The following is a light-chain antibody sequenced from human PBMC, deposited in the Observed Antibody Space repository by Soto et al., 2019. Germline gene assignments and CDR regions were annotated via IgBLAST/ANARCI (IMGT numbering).Light chain of an antibody. Sequence: DIQMTQSTSTLSASVGARFTITGRASQTISSWLAWYQQKPGKAPKLLIYDVSTLESGVPSRFSGSGSGTEFTLTISSLQPDDFATYYCQQYNTFWTFGQGT. CDR3: QQYNTFWT. V-gene: IGKV1-5*01. J-gene: IGKJ1*01. CDR1: QTISSW. CDR2: DVS.